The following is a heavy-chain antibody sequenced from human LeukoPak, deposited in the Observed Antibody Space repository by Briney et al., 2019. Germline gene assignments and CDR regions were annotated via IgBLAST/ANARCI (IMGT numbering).Heavy chain of an antibody. J-gene: IGHJ4*02. D-gene: IGHD3-10*01. CDR2: ISPSSGGT. CDR3: ARDTGDYFGSGSYYPD. Sequence: ASVKVSCKASGYTFTGYYIHWVRQAPGQGLEWMGWISPSSGGTKYAQNFQGRVTMTRDTSISTAYMELSRLRSDDTAIYYCARDTGDYFGSGSYYPDWGQGTLVTVSS. CDR1: GYTFTGYY. V-gene: IGHV1-2*02.